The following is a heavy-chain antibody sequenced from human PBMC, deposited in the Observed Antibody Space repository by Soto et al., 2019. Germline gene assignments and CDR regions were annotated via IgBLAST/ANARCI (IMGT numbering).Heavy chain of an antibody. CDR2: IHHSGST. J-gene: IGHJ4*02. Sequence: SETLSLTCAVSGGSISSNNWWNWVRQPPGKGLEWIGEIHHSGSTRYSPSFQGQVTISADQSINTAYLQWDSLKASDTDIYYCAIPANTVADHFDLWGQGTPVTVSS. V-gene: IGHV4-4*02. CDR1: GGSISSNNW. CDR3: AIPANTVADHFDL. D-gene: IGHD4-17*01.